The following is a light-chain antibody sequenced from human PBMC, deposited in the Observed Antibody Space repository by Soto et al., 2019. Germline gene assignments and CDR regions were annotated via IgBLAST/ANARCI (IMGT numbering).Light chain of an antibody. J-gene: IGLJ1*01. CDR2: DVI. CDR3: CSYAGSYTLV. CDR1: SSDVGGYNY. Sequence: QSALTQPRSVSGSPGQSVTLSCTGTSSDVGGYNYVSWYQQHPGKAPKLMIYDVITRPSGVPDRFSGSKSGNTASLTISGLQAEDEAYYYCCSYAGSYTLVFGTGTKVTVL. V-gene: IGLV2-11*01.